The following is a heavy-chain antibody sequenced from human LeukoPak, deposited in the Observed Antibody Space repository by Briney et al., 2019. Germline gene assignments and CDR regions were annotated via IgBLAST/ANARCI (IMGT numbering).Heavy chain of an antibody. Sequence: TSETLSLTCTVSGGSISSGGYYWSWIRQHPGKGLEWIGYIYYSGSTNYNPSLKSRVTISVDKSKNQFSLKLSSVTAADTAVYYCARDRASFRAYYDILTGGNHDAFDIWGQGTMVTVSS. CDR1: GGSISSGGYY. D-gene: IGHD3-9*01. J-gene: IGHJ3*02. CDR2: IYYSGST. CDR3: ARDRASFRAYYDILTGGNHDAFDI. V-gene: IGHV4-61*08.